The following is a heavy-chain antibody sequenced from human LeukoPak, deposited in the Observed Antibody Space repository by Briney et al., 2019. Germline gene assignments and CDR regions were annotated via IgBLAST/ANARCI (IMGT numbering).Heavy chain of an antibody. CDR2: IKEDGGEK. Sequence: GGSLRLSCAASGITFSNYWMTWVRQAPGKGLECVANIKEDGGEKYYVDSVKGRFTISRDNAKNSLYLQMSGLRAEDTAVYYCTRSLDYWGQGTLVTVSS. D-gene: IGHD2-15*01. CDR1: GITFSNYW. J-gene: IGHJ4*02. V-gene: IGHV3-7*02. CDR3: TRSLDY.